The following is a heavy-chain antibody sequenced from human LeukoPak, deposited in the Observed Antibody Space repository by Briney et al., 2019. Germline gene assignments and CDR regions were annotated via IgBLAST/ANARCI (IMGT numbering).Heavy chain of an antibody. CDR1: GGSISSYY. V-gene: IGHV4-59*01. CDR2: IYYNGST. CDR3: ARGPYYDFWSGYFASSGMDV. J-gene: IGHJ6*02. D-gene: IGHD3-3*01. Sequence: SETLSLTCTVSGGSISSYYWSWIRQPPGKGLEWIGYIYYNGSTNYNPSLKSRVTISVDTSKNQFSLKLSSVTAADTAVYYCARGPYYDFWSGYFASSGMDVWGQGTTVTVSS.